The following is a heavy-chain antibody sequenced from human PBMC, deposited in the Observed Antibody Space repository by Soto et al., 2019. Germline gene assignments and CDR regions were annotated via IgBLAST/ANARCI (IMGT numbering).Heavy chain of an antibody. CDR2: IIPIFGTA. D-gene: IGHD3-22*01. CDR1: GGTFSSYA. CDR3: ARDQYYYDSSGYDTFAY. Sequence: SVKVSCKASGGTFSSYAISWVRQAPGQGLEWMGGIIPIFGTANYAQKFQGRVTITADESTSTAYMELSSLRSEDTAVYYCARDQYYYDSSGYDTFAYWGQGTLVTV. V-gene: IGHV1-69*13. J-gene: IGHJ4*02.